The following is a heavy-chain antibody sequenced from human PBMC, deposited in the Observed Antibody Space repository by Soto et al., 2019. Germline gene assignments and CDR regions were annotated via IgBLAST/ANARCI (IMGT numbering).Heavy chain of an antibody. D-gene: IGHD1-26*01. CDR1: GYTFTGHY. CDR2: IGPESGAT. V-gene: IGHV1-2*02. Sequence: ASVKVSCKAPGYTFTGHYIHWVRQAPEQGPEWMGEIGPESGATRYAQKFQGRVTMTRGMSITTVYMELNNLSPDDTAVYYCGRGRSGQKVVFYWGQGTPVTVSS. J-gene: IGHJ4*02. CDR3: GRGRSGQKVVFY.